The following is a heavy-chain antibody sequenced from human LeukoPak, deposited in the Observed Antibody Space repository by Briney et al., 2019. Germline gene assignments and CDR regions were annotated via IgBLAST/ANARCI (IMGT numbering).Heavy chain of an antibody. D-gene: IGHD4-17*01. Sequence: SVKVSCKASGGTFSSYAISWVRQAPGPGLEWMGGIIPIFGTANYAQKFQGRVTITADESTSTAYMELSSLRSEDTTVYYCAKSPEDYGDHPFDPWGQGTLVTASS. CDR3: AKSPEDYGDHPFDP. J-gene: IGHJ5*02. V-gene: IGHV1-69*13. CDR2: IIPIFGTA. CDR1: GGTFSSYA.